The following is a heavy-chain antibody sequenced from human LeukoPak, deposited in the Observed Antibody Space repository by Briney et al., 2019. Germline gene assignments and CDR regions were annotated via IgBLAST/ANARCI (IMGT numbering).Heavy chain of an antibody. CDR2: ISSNGGST. CDR3: ARGTSGYYYATLYYYGMGV. V-gene: IGHV3-64*01. CDR1: GFTFSSYA. J-gene: IGHJ6*02. Sequence: PGGSLRLSCAASGFTFSSYAMHWVRQAPGKGLEYVSAISSNGGSTYYANSVKGRFTISRDNSKNTLYLQMGSLRAEDMAVYYCARGTSGYYYATLYYYGMGVWGQGTTVTVSS. D-gene: IGHD3-22*01.